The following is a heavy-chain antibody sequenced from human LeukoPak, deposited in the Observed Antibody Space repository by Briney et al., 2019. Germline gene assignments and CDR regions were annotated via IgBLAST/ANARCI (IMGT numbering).Heavy chain of an antibody. Sequence: GGSLRLSCAASGFTVSSNYMSWVRQAPGKGLEWVSVIYSGGNTYYADSVKGRFTISRDNSKNTLYLQMNSLRAEDTAVYYCATVGVEDESSGHSDYWGQGTLVTVSS. CDR2: IYSGGNT. J-gene: IGHJ4*02. CDR3: ATVGVEDESSGHSDY. V-gene: IGHV3-53*01. CDR1: GFTVSSNY. D-gene: IGHD3-22*01.